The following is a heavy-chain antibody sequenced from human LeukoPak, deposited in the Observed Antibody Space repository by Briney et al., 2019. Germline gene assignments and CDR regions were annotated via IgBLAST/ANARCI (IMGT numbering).Heavy chain of an antibody. CDR1: GFSFSSYA. J-gene: IGHJ4*02. CDR3: AKEVYNGSGRYFDY. Sequence: GGSLRLSCAASGFSFSSYAMSWVRQAPGKGLEWVSTTSGSGTSTYYADSVKGRFTISRDNSKNTLYLQMNSLTAEDTAIYFCAKEVYNGSGRYFDYWGQGTLVTVSS. CDR2: TSGSGTST. V-gene: IGHV3-23*01. D-gene: IGHD3-10*01.